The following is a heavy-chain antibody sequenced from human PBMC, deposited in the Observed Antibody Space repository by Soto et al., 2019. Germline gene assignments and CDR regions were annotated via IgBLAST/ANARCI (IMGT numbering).Heavy chain of an antibody. V-gene: IGHV5-51*01. CDR3: AAPYAGYGSGSYYNVVY. J-gene: IGHJ4*02. CDR2: IYPGDSDT. D-gene: IGHD3-10*01. CDR1: GYSFTSYW. Sequence: PGESLKISCKGSGYSFTSYWIGWVRQMPGKGLEWMGIIYPGDSDTRYSPSFQGQVTISADKSISTAYLQWSSLKASDTAMYYCAAPYAGYGSGSYYNVVYWGQGTLVTVSS.